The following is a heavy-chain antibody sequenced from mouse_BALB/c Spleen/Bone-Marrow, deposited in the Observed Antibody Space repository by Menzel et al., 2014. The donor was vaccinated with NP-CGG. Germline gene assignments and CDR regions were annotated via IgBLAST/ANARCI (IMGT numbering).Heavy chain of an antibody. J-gene: IGHJ3*01. CDR2: IYPYNGGT. V-gene: IGHV1S29*02. Sequence: EVMLVESGPELVKPGASVKISCKASGYTFSDYNMHWAKQSHGKSLEWIGNIYPYNGGTGYSQKFKRKATLTVDNSSSTAYMELRSLTSEDSAVYHCARGWLLSWFAYWGQGTLVTVSA. CDR3: ARGWLLSWFAY. D-gene: IGHD2-3*01. CDR1: GYTFSDYN.